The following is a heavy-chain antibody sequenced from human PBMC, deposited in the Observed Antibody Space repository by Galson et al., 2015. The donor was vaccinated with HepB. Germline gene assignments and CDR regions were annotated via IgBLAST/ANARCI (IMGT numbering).Heavy chain of an antibody. V-gene: IGHV3-30*04. CDR2: ISYDGSKK. D-gene: IGHD7-27*01. CDR1: GLTFSSSA. CDR3: ARDGDRNTFDI. J-gene: IGHJ3*02. Sequence: SLRLSCAASGLTFSSSAMHWVRQAPGKGLEWVAVISYDGSKKYYADSVKGRFTISRDNSKNTLYLQMNSLRAEDTAVYHCARDGDRNTFDIWGQGTMVTVSS.